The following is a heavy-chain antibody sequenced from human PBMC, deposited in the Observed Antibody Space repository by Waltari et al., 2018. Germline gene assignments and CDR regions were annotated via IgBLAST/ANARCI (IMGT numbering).Heavy chain of an antibody. CDR3: AKAGGGY. CDR1: GFTFSSYG. V-gene: IGHV3-30*18. CDR2: IWYDGSNK. D-gene: IGHD3-16*01. Sequence: QVQLVESGGGVVQPGRSLRLSCAASGFTFSSYGMHWVRQAPGKGLEWVAVIWYDGSNKYYADSVKGRFTISRDNSKNTLYLQMNSLRAEDTAMYYCAKAGGGYWGQGTLVTVSS. J-gene: IGHJ4*02.